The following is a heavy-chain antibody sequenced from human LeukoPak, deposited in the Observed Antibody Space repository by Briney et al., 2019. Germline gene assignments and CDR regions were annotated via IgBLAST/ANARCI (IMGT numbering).Heavy chain of an antibody. J-gene: IGHJ4*02. V-gene: IGHV3-11*01. CDR3: ARVLGGGFDY. CDR1: EFTFSDYY. CDR2: ISSSGSTI. Sequence: GGSLRLSCAASEFTFSDYYMSWIRQSPGKGLEWVSYISSSGSTIHYADSVKGRFTISRGNAENSLYLQMNSLRAEDTAVYYCARVLGGGFDYWGQGTLVTVSS. D-gene: IGHD3-16*01.